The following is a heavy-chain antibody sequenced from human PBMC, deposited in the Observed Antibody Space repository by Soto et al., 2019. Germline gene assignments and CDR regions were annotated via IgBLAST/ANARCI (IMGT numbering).Heavy chain of an antibody. CDR1: GYSFTSYW. CDR3: ARHRSDYSSSCDDP. CDR2: IDPSDSYA. J-gene: IGHJ5*02. Sequence: EVQLVQSEAEVKKPGESLRISCKGSGYSFTSYWITWVRQKPGKGLEWMGNIDPSDSYANYSPSFRGHVTLSADKSINTAYLHWSSLKASDTAIYYCARHRSDYSSSCDDPCGQGTLVTVSS. V-gene: IGHV5-10-1*03. D-gene: IGHD2-2*01.